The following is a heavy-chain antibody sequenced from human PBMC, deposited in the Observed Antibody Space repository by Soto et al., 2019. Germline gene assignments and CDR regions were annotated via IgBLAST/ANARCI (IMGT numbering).Heavy chain of an antibody. J-gene: IGHJ3*02. V-gene: IGHV1-24*01. CDR1: GYTLTELS. Sequence: GASVKVSCKVSGYTLTELSMHWVRQAPGKGLEWMGGFDPEDGETIYAQKFQGRVTMTEDTSTDTAYMELSSLRSEDTAVYYCATGSVVVVPAATRRAFDIWGQGTMVTVSS. CDR2: FDPEDGET. D-gene: IGHD2-2*01. CDR3: ATGSVVVVPAATRRAFDI.